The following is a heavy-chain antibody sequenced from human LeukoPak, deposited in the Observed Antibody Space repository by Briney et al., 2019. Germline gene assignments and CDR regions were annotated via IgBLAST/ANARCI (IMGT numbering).Heavy chain of an antibody. D-gene: IGHD4-17*01. V-gene: IGHV3-21*01. CDR1: GFTFSSYG. J-gene: IGHJ2*01. CDR3: ARNKINTVTTGWYFDL. Sequence: PGGSLRLSCAAPGFTFSSYGMNWVRQAPGEGLEWVSFVSIGGSVIYYADSVNGRFTISRDDAKNSLYLQMNSLTAEDTAEYYCARNKINTVTTGWYFDLWGRGTLVSVSS. CDR2: VSIGGSVI.